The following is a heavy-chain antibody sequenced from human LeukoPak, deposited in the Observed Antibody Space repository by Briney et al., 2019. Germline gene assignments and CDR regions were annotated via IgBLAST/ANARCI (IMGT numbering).Heavy chain of an antibody. CDR1: GYSISSGYY. D-gene: IGHD3-10*01. CDR2: TYHSGST. CDR3: ARHRITMVRGVMPYFDY. V-gene: IGHV4-38-2*01. Sequence: PSETLSLTCAVSGYSISSGYYWGWIRQPPGKGLEWIGSTYHSGSTYYNPSLKSRVTISVDTSKNQFSLKLSSVTAADTAVYYCARHRITMVRGVMPYFDYWGQGTLVTVSS. J-gene: IGHJ4*02.